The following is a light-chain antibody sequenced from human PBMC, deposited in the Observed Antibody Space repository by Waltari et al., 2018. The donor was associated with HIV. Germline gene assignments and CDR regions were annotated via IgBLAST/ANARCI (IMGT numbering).Light chain of an antibody. J-gene: IGKJ4*01. Sequence: DIHLTQSPPFLSASIGDRVTISCRSTQGINSYLAWYQQKPGKAPKLLIYVASTLRSGVPSRFSGSGSGPEFTLTISNLQPEDSATYYCQQLNSYPLTFGGGTKVETK. CDR2: VAS. CDR1: QGINSY. CDR3: QQLNSYPLT. V-gene: IGKV1-9*01.